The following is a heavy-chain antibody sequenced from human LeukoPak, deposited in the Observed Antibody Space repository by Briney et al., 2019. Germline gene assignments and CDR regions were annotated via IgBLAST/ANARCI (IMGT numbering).Heavy chain of an antibody. CDR2: ISYDGSNK. CDR3: AKDSSYGFFGFDP. J-gene: IGHJ5*02. V-gene: IGHV3-30*18. CDR1: GFTFSSYG. D-gene: IGHD5-18*01. Sequence: GGSLRLSCAASGFTFSSYGMHWVRQAPGKGLEWVAVISYDGSNKYYADSVKGRFTISRDNSKNTLYLQMNSLRAEDTAVYYCAKDSSYGFFGFDPWGQGTLVTVSS.